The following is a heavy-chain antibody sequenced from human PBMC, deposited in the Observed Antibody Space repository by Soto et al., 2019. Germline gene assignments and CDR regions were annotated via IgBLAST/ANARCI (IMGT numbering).Heavy chain of an antibody. CDR3: ARRGRPAATYYMDV. CDR2: IWYDGSNK. D-gene: IGHD2-2*01. J-gene: IGHJ6*03. V-gene: IGHV3-33*01. CDR1: GFTFSSYG. Sequence: GGSLRLSCAASGFTFSSYGMHWVRQAPGKGLEWVAVIWYDGSNKYYADSVKGRFTISRDNSKNTLYLQMNSLRAEDTAVYYCARRGRPAATYYMDVWGKGTTVTVSS.